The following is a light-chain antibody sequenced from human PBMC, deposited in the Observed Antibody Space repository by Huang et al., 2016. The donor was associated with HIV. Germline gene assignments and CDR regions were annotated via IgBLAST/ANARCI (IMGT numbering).Light chain of an antibody. J-gene: IGKJ4*01. Sequence: IQLTQSPSSLSASVGDRVTITCRASQGIGSYLAWYQQKLGKAPKLLIEAASTLQSGVPSRFRCGGSGTSFTLTSSSLQPEDFATYYCQQLNSYPLTFGGGTELEIK. V-gene: IGKV1-9*01. CDR3: QQLNSYPLT. CDR2: AAS. CDR1: QGIGSY.